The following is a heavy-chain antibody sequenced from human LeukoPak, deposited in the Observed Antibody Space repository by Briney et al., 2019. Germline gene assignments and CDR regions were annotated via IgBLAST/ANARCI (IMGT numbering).Heavy chain of an antibody. CDR2: INWNGAST. CDR3: ARAVCPTIKFCDSSYFMDV. D-gene: IGHD6-6*01. CDR1: GFSFDDLG. V-gene: IGHV3-20*04. Sequence: GGSLRLSCAASGFSFDDLGMTWVRQVPGKGLEWVAGINWNGASTGYADSVRGRFTISRDNAKNPLYLQMNSLRAEDTALYYCARAVCPTIKFCDSSYFMDVWGKGTTVNVS. J-gene: IGHJ6*03.